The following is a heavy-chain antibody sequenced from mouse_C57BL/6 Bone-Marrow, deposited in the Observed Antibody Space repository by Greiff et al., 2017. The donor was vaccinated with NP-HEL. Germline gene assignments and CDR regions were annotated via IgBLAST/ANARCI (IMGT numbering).Heavy chain of an antibody. J-gene: IGHJ2*01. V-gene: IGHV1-82*01. CDR2: IYPGDGDP. CDR3: ARETGNSFDY. CDR1: GYAFSSSW. D-gene: IGHD2-1*01. Sequence: QVQLKQSGPELVKPGASVKISCKASGYAFSSSWMNWVKQRPGKGLEWIGRIYPGDGDPNYNGKFKGKATLTADKSSSTAYMQLSSLTSEDSAVYFCARETGNSFDYWGQGTTLTVSS.